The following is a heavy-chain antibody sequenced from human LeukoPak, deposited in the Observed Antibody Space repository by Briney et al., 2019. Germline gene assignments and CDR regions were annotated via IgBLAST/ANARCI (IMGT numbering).Heavy chain of an antibody. V-gene: IGHV1-46*03. J-gene: IGHJ4*02. CDR2: IDPSGGST. D-gene: IGHD3-16*01. CDR1: GYTFTSYF. CDR3: SRAVVCVGALGTCGVDY. Sequence: ASVKVSCKASGYTFTSYFLHWVRQAPGQGLQWMGVIDPSGGSTTYAQKFQGRVTMTRDTSTSTVYMELSSLRSEDTAVYYCSRAVVCVGALGTCGVDYWGQGTLVTVSS.